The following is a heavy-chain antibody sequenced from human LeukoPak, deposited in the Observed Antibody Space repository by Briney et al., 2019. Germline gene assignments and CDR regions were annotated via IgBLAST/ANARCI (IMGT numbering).Heavy chain of an antibody. Sequence: GVSLRLSCTASGFTFRSYWMHWVRQAPGKGLVWVSRINSDGGSTSYADSVKGRFTISGDNAKNTLYLQMNSLRAEDTAVYYCARRIQGMAPYYFDYWGQGTLVTVSS. V-gene: IGHV3-74*01. CDR3: ARRIQGMAPYYFDY. CDR1: GFTFRSYW. D-gene: IGHD5-24*01. CDR2: INSDGGST. J-gene: IGHJ4*02.